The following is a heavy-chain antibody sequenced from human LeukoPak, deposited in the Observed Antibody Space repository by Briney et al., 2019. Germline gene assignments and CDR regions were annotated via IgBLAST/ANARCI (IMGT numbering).Heavy chain of an antibody. CDR2: INGDGSGK. J-gene: IGHJ4*02. V-gene: IGHV3-74*01. Sequence: GGSLRLSCAASGFTFSNYWMHWVRQAPGKGLVWVSRINGDGSGKNYADSVKGRFTISRDNAKNTVYLQMNSLRAEDTAVYYCARDSSSWYSYFDYWGQGTLVTVSS. CDR1: GFTFSNYW. D-gene: IGHD6-13*01. CDR3: ARDSSSWYSYFDY.